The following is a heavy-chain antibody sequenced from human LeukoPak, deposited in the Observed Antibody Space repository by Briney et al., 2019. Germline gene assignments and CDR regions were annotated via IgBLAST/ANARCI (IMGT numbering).Heavy chain of an antibody. J-gene: IGHJ5*02. CDR2: IYYSGST. D-gene: IGHD2-21*02. CDR3: ARELTYCGDDCYPRWFDP. Sequence: SETLSLTCTVSGGSVSSGSYYWSWIRQPPGKGLEWIGYIYYSGSTNYNPSLKSRVTISVDTSKNQFSLNLISVTAADTAVYYCARELTYCGDDCYPRWFDPWGQGTLVTVSS. V-gene: IGHV4-61*01. CDR1: GGSVSSGSYY.